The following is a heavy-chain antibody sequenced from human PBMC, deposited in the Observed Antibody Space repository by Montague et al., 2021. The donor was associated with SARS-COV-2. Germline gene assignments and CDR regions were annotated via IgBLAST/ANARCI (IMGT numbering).Heavy chain of an antibody. CDR1: GGFISSGGYY. J-gene: IGHJ3*02. V-gene: IGHV4-31*03. CDR2: IYYSGST. D-gene: IGHD3-22*01. CDR3: ARVQGITMIVVVIGAFDI. Sequence: TLSLTCTVSGGFISSGGYYWSWIRQHPGKGLEWIGYIYYSGSTYYXXXLESRVTISVDTSKNQFSLKLRSVTAADTAVYYCARVQGITMIVVVIGAFDIWGQGTMVTVSS.